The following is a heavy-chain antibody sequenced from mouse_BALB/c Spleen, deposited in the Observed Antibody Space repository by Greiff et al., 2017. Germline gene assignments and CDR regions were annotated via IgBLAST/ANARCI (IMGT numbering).Heavy chain of an antibody. CDR2: IYPGNGDT. CDR3: ARRDSYFDY. CDR1: GYTFTSYN. J-gene: IGHJ2*01. Sequence: QVQLQQPGAELVKPGASVKMSCKASGYTFTSYNMHWVKQTPGQGLEWIGAIYPGNGDTSYNQKFKGKATLTADKSSSTAYMQLSSLTSEDSAVYYCARRDSYFDYWGQGTTLTVSS. V-gene: IGHV1-12*01.